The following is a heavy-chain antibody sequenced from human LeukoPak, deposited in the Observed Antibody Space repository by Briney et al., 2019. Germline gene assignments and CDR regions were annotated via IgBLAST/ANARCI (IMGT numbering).Heavy chain of an antibody. CDR2: IKQDGSEK. V-gene: IGHV3-7*01. CDR3: GRDLDLIKPDY. J-gene: IGHJ4*02. Sequence: AGGSLRLSCAASGFTFSSYWMSWVRQAPGKGLEWVANIKQDGSEKYYVDSVKGRFTISRDNAKNTVYLQMNSLRAEDTAVYYCGRDLDLIKPDYWGQGTLVTVSS. D-gene: IGHD2-8*01. CDR1: GFTFSSYW.